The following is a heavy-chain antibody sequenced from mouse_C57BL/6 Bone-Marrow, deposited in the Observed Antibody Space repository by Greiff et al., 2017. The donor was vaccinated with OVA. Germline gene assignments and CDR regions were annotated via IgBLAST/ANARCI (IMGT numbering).Heavy chain of an antibody. Sequence: EVQVVESGGGLVKPGGSLKLSCAASGFTFSSYAMSWVRQTPEKRLEWVATISDGGSYTYYPDNVKGRFTISRDNAKNNLYLQMSHLKSEDTAMYYCARDRGTGDYWGQGTTLTVSS. CDR3: ARDRGTGDY. J-gene: IGHJ2*01. CDR1: GFTFSSYA. D-gene: IGHD4-1*01. V-gene: IGHV5-4*01. CDR2: ISDGGSYT.